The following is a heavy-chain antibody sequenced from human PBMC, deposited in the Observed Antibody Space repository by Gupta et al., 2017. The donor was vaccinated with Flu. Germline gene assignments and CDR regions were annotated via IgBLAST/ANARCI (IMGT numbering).Heavy chain of an antibody. CDR3: ARGLVYYSSTRCFDD. J-gene: IGHJ4*02. CDR2: IHPNSGAK. V-gene: IGHV1-2*06. D-gene: IGHD2-2*01. CDR1: GDTFSDYY. Sequence: QVQLVQSGAEVKKTGASVTTSCKASGDTFSDYYIHWTRQGPGQGLEWMGRIHPNSGAKNYATKVRGRITVTRDTSSSSSYMELSRPTSVDKAVYYCARGLVYYSSTRCFDDWGQGTLVTVSS.